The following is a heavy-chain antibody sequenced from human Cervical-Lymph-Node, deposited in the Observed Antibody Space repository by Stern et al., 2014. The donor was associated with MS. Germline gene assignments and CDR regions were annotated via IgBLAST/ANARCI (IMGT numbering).Heavy chain of an antibody. CDR1: GASMKNFY. CDR2: MSNSGTT. J-gene: IGHJ4*02. D-gene: IGHD5-18*01. V-gene: IGHV4-59*07. CDR3: ARGRHTAMVTSGRYFDL. Sequence: VQLVESGPGRVQPSDTLSLTCTVSGASMKNFYWNWIPQPPGKGLAWIGHMSNSGTTYYDPSLKSRVTMSMDASKQQFSLRLTSVTPVDTAVYFCARGRHTAMVTSGRYFDLWGQGTLVTVSS.